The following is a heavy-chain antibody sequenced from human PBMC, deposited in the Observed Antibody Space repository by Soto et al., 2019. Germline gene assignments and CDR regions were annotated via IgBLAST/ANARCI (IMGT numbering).Heavy chain of an antibody. D-gene: IGHD5-12*01. CDR2: IYYSGNT. CDR1: GGSISYYY. V-gene: IGHV4-59*01. J-gene: IGHJ4*02. CDR3: VRGGYVHAFDY. Sequence: LETLSLTCTVSGGSISYYYWGWIRQPPGKGLEWIGSIYYSGNTHYNPSLKSRVTISVDTSMNQFSLNLDSVTAVDSAVYYCVRGGYVHAFDYWGQGALVTV.